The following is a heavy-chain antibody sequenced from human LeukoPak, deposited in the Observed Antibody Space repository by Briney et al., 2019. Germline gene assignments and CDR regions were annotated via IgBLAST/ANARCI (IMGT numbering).Heavy chain of an antibody. J-gene: IGHJ4*02. V-gene: IGHV4-59*06. Sequence: SETLSLTCTVSGASISSYYWSWIRQHPGKGLEWIGYIYYSGSTYYNPSLKSRVIISVDTSKNQFSLKLSSVTAADTAVYYCARDRDGYSYGRTFDYWGQGTLVTVSS. CDR1: GASISSYY. D-gene: IGHD5-18*01. CDR2: IYYSGST. CDR3: ARDRDGYSYGRTFDY.